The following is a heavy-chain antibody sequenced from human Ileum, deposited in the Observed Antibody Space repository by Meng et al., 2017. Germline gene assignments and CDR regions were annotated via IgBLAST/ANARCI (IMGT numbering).Heavy chain of an antibody. CDR1: GGSITSSSYY. D-gene: IGHD3-22*01. Sequence: GSLRLSCSVSGGSITSSSYYWGWFRQPPGKGLEWIGSIYYTGSTYYNPSLKSRVTISLDTSKIRFSLNLSSVTTADTAVYYCARDLINMIQTADAFDIWGQGTLVTVSS. CDR2: IYYTGST. J-gene: IGHJ3*02. V-gene: IGHV4-39*07. CDR3: ARDLINMIQTADAFDI.